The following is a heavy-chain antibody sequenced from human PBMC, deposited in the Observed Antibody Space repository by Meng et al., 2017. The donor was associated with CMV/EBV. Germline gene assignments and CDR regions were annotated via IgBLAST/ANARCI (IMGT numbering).Heavy chain of an antibody. Sequence: FTFSSYSMNWVRQAPGKGLEWVSSISSSSSYIYYADSVKGRFTISRGNAKNSLYLQMNSLRAEDTAVYYCARDAEYYDILTGHSYFDYWGQGTLVTVSS. CDR1: FTFSSYS. V-gene: IGHV3-21*01. J-gene: IGHJ4*02. CDR2: ISSSSSYI. CDR3: ARDAEYYDILTGHSYFDY. D-gene: IGHD3-9*01.